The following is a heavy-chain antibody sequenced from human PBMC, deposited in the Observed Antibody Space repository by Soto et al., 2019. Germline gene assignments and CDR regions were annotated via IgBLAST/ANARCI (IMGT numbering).Heavy chain of an antibody. CDR2: IIPIFGTA. CDR1: GGTFSSYA. Sequence: ASVKVSCKASGGTFSSYAISWVRQAPGQGLEWMGGIIPIFGTANYAQKFQGRVTITADESTSTAYMELSSLRSEDTAVYYCARFYRHFGVALGVFDYWGQGTLVTVSS. V-gene: IGHV1-69*13. CDR3: ARFYRHFGVALGVFDY. J-gene: IGHJ4*02. D-gene: IGHD3-3*01.